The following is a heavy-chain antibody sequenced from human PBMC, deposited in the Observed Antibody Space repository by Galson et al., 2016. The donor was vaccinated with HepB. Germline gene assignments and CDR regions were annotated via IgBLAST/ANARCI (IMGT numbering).Heavy chain of an antibody. J-gene: IGHJ6*02. Sequence: SLRLSCAASGFTFSSYAMHWVRQAPGKGLEWLAVISYGGRNKYYADSVKGRFTVSRDDSKNTLYLQMNSLRPEDTAVYYCAKAYAVFPGGVIVMVYGMDVWGQGTTVTVSS. V-gene: IGHV3-30-3*01. CDR3: AKAYAVFPGGVIVMVYGMDV. CDR2: ISYGGRNK. CDR1: GFTFSSYA. D-gene: IGHD3-16*02.